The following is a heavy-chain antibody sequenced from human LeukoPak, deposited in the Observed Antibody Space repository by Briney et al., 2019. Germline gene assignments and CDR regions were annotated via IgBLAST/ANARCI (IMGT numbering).Heavy chain of an antibody. D-gene: IGHD2-2*01. CDR2: ISSDGSST. V-gene: IGHV3-74*01. CDR1: GFTFSSYW. Sequence: SGGSLRLSXAASGFTFSSYWMHWVRQAPGKGLVWVSRISSDGSSTTYADSVKGRFTISRDNSKNTLYLQMNNLRAEDTAMYYCAKDRQTYCSSTSCYLNWFDPWGQGTLVTVSS. J-gene: IGHJ5*02. CDR3: AKDRQTYCSSTSCYLNWFDP.